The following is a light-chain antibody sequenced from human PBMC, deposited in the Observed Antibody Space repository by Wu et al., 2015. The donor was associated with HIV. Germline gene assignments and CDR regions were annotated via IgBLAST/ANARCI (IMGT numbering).Light chain of an antibody. CDR1: QSVSSTF. V-gene: IGKV3-20*01. CDR2: GSS. Sequence: EIVLTQSPGTLSLSPGERATLSCRASQSVSSTFLAWYQHKPGQAPRLLIYGSSTRATGIPDRFSGSGSGTDFILTISRLEPEDFAVYYCQHYGNSPGTFGQGTKGEIK. J-gene: IGKJ1*01. CDR3: QHYGNSPGT.